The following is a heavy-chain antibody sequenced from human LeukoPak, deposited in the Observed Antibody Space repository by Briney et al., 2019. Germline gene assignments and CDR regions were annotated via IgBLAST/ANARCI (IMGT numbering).Heavy chain of an antibody. CDR1: GFTFSSYS. D-gene: IGHD2-15*01. J-gene: IGHJ4*02. CDR2: ISSSSSSI. CDR3: ARHRGRGGVLPRGFIDY. V-gene: IGHV3-48*01. Sequence: PGGSLRLSCAASGFTFSSYSMNWVRQAPGKGLEWVAYISSSSSSIYYADSVKGRFTVSRDNAKNSLYLQMNSLRAEDTAVYYCARHRGRGGVLPRGFIDYWGQGTQVTVSS.